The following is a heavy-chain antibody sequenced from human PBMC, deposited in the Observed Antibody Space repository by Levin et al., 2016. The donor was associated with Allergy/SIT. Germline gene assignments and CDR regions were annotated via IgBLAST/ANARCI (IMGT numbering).Heavy chain of an antibody. V-gene: IGHV3-21*01. Sequence: GGSLRLSCAASGFTFSSYSMNWVRQAPGKGLEWVSSISSSSSYIYYADSVKGRFTISRDNAKNSLYLQMNSLRAEDTAVYYCARDLLARQWLTRTYYYGMDVWGQGTTVTVSS. CDR2: ISSSSSYI. D-gene: IGHD6-19*01. CDR3: ARDLLARQWLTRTYYYGMDV. J-gene: IGHJ6*02. CDR1: GFTFSSYS.